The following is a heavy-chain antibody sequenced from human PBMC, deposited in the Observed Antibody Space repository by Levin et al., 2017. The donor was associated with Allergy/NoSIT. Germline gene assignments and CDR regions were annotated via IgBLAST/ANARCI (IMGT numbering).Heavy chain of an antibody. J-gene: IGHJ4*02. CDR1: GFTFSSYS. CDR3: AREDYVDTAMVGDY. D-gene: IGHD5-18*01. V-gene: IGHV3-21*01. Sequence: GASVKVSCAASGFTFSSYSMNWVRQAPGKGLEWVSSISSSSSYIYYADSVKGRFTISRDNAKNSLYLQMNSLRAEDTAVYYCAREDYVDTAMVGDYWGQGTLVTVSS. CDR2: ISSSSSYI.